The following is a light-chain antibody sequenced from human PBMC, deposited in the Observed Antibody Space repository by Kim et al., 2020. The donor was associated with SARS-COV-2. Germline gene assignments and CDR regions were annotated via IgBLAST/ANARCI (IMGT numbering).Light chain of an antibody. CDR1: QRISTY. V-gene: IGKV1-39*01. CDR3: QQSYMTPRT. J-gene: IGKJ1*01. Sequence: DIQMTQSPSSLSTSIGHRVTITCRASQRISTYLNWYQHKPGKAPKLLIYAASRLQSGVPSRFSGGGSGTDFTLTISSLQPEDIATYYCQQSYMTPRTFGQGTKVEIK. CDR2: AAS.